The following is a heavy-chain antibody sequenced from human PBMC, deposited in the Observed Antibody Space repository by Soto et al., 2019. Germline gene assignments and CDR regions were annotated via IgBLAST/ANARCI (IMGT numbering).Heavy chain of an antibody. CDR1: GFTFSSFA. J-gene: IGHJ5*02. D-gene: IGHD1-1*01. V-gene: IGHV3-23*01. CDR2: ISGGGATT. CDR3: AKDRSAAGTTVRFDP. Sequence: PGGSLRLSCAASGFTFSSFAMSWVRQAPGRGLEWVSSISGGGATTFYADSVKGRFTISRDNSRNTMSLQMNSLRAEDTAVYYCAKDRSAAGTTVRFDPWGQGTLVTVSS.